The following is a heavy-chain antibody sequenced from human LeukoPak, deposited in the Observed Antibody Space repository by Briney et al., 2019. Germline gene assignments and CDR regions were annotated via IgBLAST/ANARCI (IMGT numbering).Heavy chain of an antibody. V-gene: IGHV3-48*04. CDR1: GFTFSGYS. CDR3: ARDPALSLVTQWYFDL. J-gene: IGHJ2*01. CDR2: ISSSSLTI. D-gene: IGHD2-15*01. Sequence: GGSLRLSCAASGFTFSGYSMNWVRQAPGKGLEWVSYISSSSLTIYYGDSVKGRFTISRDYAKNSLYLQMNNLRAEDTAVYYCARDPALSLVTQWYFDLWGRGTLVTVSS.